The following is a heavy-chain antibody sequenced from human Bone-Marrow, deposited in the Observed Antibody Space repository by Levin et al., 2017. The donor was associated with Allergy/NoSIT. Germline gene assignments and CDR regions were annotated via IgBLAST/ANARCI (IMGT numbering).Heavy chain of an antibody. D-gene: IGHD4-11*01. J-gene: IGHJ1*01. CDR2: ISSSGTTI. Sequence: PGGSLRLSCAASGFTFSHYYMSWIRQALGKGLEWVSYISSSGTTIFYADSVKGRFTISRDNANNSLYLQMNSLRAEDTAVYYCARAGYSNYEGSFQHWGQGTLLTVSS. CDR1: GFTFSHYY. V-gene: IGHV3-11*01. CDR3: ARAGYSNYEGSFQH.